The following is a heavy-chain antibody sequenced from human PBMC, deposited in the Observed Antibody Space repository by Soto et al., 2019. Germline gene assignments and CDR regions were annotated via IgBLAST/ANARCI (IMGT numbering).Heavy chain of an antibody. V-gene: IGHV1-69*13. CDR3: ASSVAKYYYYGMDV. D-gene: IGHD5-12*01. CDR2: IIPIFGTA. J-gene: IGHJ6*02. CDR1: GGTFSSCA. Sequence: SVKVSCKASGGTFSSCAISWVRQANGQGLEWMGGIIPIFGTANYAQKFQGRVTITADESTSTAYMELSSLRSEDTAVYYCASSVAKYYYYGMDVWGQGTTVTVSS.